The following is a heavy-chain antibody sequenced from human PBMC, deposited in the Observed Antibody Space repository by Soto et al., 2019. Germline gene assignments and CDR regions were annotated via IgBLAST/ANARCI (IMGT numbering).Heavy chain of an antibody. D-gene: IGHD2-2*01. Sequence: QVQLVESGGGVVQPGRSLRLSCAASGFTFSSYGMHWVRQAPGKGLEWVAVISNDGSNKYYADSVKGRFTISRDNSKNPLYLQMNRLRAEDTAVYYCAKDFDPVGTAATGYYYYGMDVWGQGTTVTVSS. CDR2: ISNDGSNK. CDR1: GFTFSSYG. V-gene: IGHV3-30*18. CDR3: AKDFDPVGTAATGYYYYGMDV. J-gene: IGHJ6*02.